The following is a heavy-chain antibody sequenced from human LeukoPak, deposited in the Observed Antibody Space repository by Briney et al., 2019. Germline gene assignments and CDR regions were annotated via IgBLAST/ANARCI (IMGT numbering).Heavy chain of an antibody. J-gene: IGHJ4*02. Sequence: SETLSLTCTVSGGSISSYYWSWIRQPPGKGLEWIGYIYYSGSTNYSPSLKSRVTISVDTSKNQFSLKLSSVTAADTAAYYCARLTYYYDSSGYYYYYFDYWGQGTLVTVSS. CDR2: IYYSGST. V-gene: IGHV4-59*08. CDR1: GGSISSYY. CDR3: ARLTYYYDSSGYYYYYFDY. D-gene: IGHD3-22*01.